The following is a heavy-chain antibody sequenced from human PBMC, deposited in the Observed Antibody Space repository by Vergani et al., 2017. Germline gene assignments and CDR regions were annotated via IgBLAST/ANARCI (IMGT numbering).Heavy chain of an antibody. CDR1: GFTFSSYS. CDR3: AKDTLVVAARVDY. Sequence: VQLVESGGGLVKPGGSLRLSCAASGFTFSSYSMNWVRQAPGKGLEWVSSISSSSSYIYYADSVKGRFTISRDNAKNTLYLQMNSLRAEDTAVYYCAKDTLVVAARVDYWGQGTLVTVSS. V-gene: IGHV3-21*04. D-gene: IGHD2-15*01. J-gene: IGHJ4*02. CDR2: ISSSSSYI.